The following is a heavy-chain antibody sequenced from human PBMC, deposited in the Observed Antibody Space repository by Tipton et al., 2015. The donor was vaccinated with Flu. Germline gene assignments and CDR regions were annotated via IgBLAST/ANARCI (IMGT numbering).Heavy chain of an antibody. J-gene: IGHJ6*02. D-gene: IGHD1-7*01. CDR3: ARGGGGTGTKNYYYYYGMDV. Sequence: QLVQSGAEVKKPGASVKVSCKASGYTFTSYGISWVRQAPGQGLEWMGWISAYNGNTNYAQKLQGRVTMTTDTSTSTAYMERRSLRSDDTAVYDCARGGGGTGTKNYYYYYGMDVWGQGTTVTVSS. CDR2: ISAYNGNT. CDR1: GYTFTSYG. V-gene: IGHV1-18*01.